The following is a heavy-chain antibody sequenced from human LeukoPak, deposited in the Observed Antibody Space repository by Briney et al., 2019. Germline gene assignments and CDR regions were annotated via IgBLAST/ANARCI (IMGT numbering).Heavy chain of an antibody. Sequence: GRSLRLSCAASGFTFSDYNMHWVRQAPGKGLDWVALIWYDGSNKYYADSVKGRFTISRDNSKNTLYLQMNSLRAEDTALYYCARDRAMVVGSSWYYDYWGQGTLVTVSS. J-gene: IGHJ4*02. V-gene: IGHV3-33*08. CDR3: ARDRAMVVGSSWYYDY. CDR2: IWYDGSNK. CDR1: GFTFSDYN. D-gene: IGHD5-18*01.